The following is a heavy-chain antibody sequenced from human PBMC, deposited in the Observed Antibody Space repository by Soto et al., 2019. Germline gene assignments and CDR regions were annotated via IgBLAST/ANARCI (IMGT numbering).Heavy chain of an antibody. J-gene: IGHJ6*04. CDR3: GRNWREGAFFSYSSGRDV. CDR1: GFTFSTYP. CDR2: ISGNGGST. D-gene: IGHD3-3*01. V-gene: IGHV3-64*01. Sequence: GGSLRLSCAASGFTFSTYPMHWVRQGPGTGLEYVAGISGNGGSTHYANSVKGRFTISRDNAKNSLYLQMNSLRAEDTAVYYCGRNWREGAFFSYSSGRDVWAKGTTVPFSP.